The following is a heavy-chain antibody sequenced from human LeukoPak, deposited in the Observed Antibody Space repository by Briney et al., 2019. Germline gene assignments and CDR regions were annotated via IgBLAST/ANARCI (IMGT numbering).Heavy chain of an antibody. CDR3: TRDRQDWNYGFGRVDYYMDV. V-gene: IGHV3-72*01. J-gene: IGHJ6*03. Sequence: PGGSLRLSCAASGFTFSDHYMGWVRQAPGKGLEWVGRVRNKAKSYTTEYAASVKGRFTISRDDSKNSLYLQMNSLKTEDTAVYYCTRDRQDWNYGFGRVDYYMDVWGKGTTVTVSS. D-gene: IGHD1-7*01. CDR2: VRNKAKSYTT. CDR1: GFTFSDHY.